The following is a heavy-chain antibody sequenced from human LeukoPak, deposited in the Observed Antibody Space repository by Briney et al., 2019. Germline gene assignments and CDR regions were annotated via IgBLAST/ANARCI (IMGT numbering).Heavy chain of an antibody. CDR3: AKGEGPTAGTT. Sequence: LAGGSLRLSCAASGFIFSNYVMSWVRQAPVKGLEWVSGSGSGGRTYYADSVKGRFTISRDNSKNTLYPQMNSLRADDTAVYYCAKGEGPTAGTTWGQGTLVTVSS. D-gene: IGHD1-7*01. J-gene: IGHJ4*02. CDR2: SGSGGRT. CDR1: GFIFSNYV. V-gene: IGHV3-23*01.